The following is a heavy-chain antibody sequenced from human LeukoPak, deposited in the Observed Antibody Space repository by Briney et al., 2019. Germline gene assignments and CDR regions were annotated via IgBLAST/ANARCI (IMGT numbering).Heavy chain of an antibody. CDR1: GFTFAGYG. V-gene: IGHV3-20*04. CDR2: INWNGGST. J-gene: IGHJ4*02. CDR3: AREGYCIGGSCYFDY. D-gene: IGHD2-15*01. Sequence: GSGGSLRLSCAASGFTFAGYGMSWLRQAPGKGLEWVSGINWNGGSTGFADSVKGRFTISRDNAKNSLYLQMNSLRAEDTAFYYCAREGYCIGGSCYFDYWGQGTLVTVSS.